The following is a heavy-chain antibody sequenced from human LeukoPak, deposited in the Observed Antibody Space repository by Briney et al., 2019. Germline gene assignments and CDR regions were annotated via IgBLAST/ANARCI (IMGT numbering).Heavy chain of an antibody. Sequence: PGRSLRLSCAASGFTFRSHNMNWVRQAPMKGLEWVSSIGSDGSYIYYADSVKGRFTISRDNAKNSLYLQMNSLTAEDTAVYYCARKMKTGDRVGAFDIWGQGTVVTISS. CDR3: ARKMKTGDRVGAFDI. D-gene: IGHD1-1*01. V-gene: IGHV3-21*01. CDR2: IGSDGSYI. CDR1: GFTFRSHN. J-gene: IGHJ3*02.